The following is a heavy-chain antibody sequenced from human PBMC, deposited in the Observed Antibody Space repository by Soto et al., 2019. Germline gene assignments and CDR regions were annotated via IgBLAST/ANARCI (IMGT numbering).Heavy chain of an antibody. J-gene: IGHJ6*02. CDR2: ISGYNGNT. V-gene: IGHV1-18*01. CDR3: ARPTDFYYYAMDV. Sequence: QVQLVQSGADVKKPGASVKVSCKASGYTFTSFGINWVRQAPGQGLEWMGWISGYNGNTNYAQNLQDRVTMTRDTSTSTAYMELRSLRSDDTAVYYCARPTDFYYYAMDVGGQVTTVTVSS. CDR1: GYTFTSFG.